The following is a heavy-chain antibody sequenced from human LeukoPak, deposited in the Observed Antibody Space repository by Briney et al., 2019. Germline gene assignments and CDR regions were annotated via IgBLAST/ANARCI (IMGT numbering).Heavy chain of an antibody. D-gene: IGHD3-22*01. CDR3: AREANYYDTSGYYHGAFDI. Sequence: PSETLSLTCSVSDGSINSYYWNWIRRPPGKGLEWIGYIYYNGNTNYNPSLTSRVTISVDTSKNQFSLKLSSVTAADTAMYYCAREANYYDTSGYYHGAFDIWGQGTMVTVSS. V-gene: IGHV4-59*01. CDR2: IYYNGNT. J-gene: IGHJ3*02. CDR1: DGSINSYY.